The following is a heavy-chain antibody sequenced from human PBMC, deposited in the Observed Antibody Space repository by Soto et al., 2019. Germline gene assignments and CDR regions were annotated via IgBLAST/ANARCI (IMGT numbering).Heavy chain of an antibody. Sequence: EVQLLEAGGGLVQPGGSLRLSCAASGFSFRNYGMSWVRQAPGKGLEWLSAIIGNGDTAYYADSVRGRFTISRDNSKNTLYRQLHDLGAEYTAICYCAKDYDYGDSLPFDYWGQGTLVTVSS. CDR1: GFSFRNYG. CDR2: IIGNGDTA. V-gene: IGHV3-23*01. CDR3: AKDYDYGDSLPFDY. J-gene: IGHJ4*02. D-gene: IGHD4-17*01.